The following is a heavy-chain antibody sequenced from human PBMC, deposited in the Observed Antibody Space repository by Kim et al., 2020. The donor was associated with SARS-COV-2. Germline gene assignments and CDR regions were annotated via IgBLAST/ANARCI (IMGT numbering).Heavy chain of an antibody. Sequence: ASVKVSCKASGYTFTSYYMHWVRQAPGQGLEWMGIINPSGGSTSYAQKFQGRVTMTRDTSTSTVYMELSSLRSEDTAVYYCARWRGQQLAQVGFDYWGQGTLVTVSS. CDR1: GYTFTSYY. J-gene: IGHJ4*02. V-gene: IGHV1-46*01. CDR3: ARWRGQQLAQVGFDY. CDR2: INPSGGST. D-gene: IGHD6-13*01.